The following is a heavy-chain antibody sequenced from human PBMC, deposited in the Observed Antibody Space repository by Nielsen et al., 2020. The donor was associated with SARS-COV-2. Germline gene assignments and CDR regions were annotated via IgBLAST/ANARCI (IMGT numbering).Heavy chain of an antibody. V-gene: IGHV3-66*01. D-gene: IGHD6-13*01. Sequence: GGSLRLSCAASTLTFSINYMTWVRQAPGKGLEWVSIIYSGGTTYYADSVKDRFTISRDNSKNTLYLQMTSLRVEDTAVYFCARGAAGGPFDYWGQGTLVTVSS. CDR2: IYSGGTT. J-gene: IGHJ4*02. CDR3: ARGAAGGPFDY. CDR1: TLTFSINY.